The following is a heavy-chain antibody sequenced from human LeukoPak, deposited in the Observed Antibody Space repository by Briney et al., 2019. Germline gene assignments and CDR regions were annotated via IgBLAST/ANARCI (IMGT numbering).Heavy chain of an antibody. D-gene: IGHD3-22*01. J-gene: IGHJ6*02. CDR1: GGSFSGYY. V-gene: IGHV4-34*01. Sequence: SETLSLTCAVYGGSFSGYYWSWIRQPPGKGLEWMGEINHSGSTNYNPSLKSRVTISVDTSKNQFSLKLSSVTAADTAVYYCARVSYYDSSGYYSNSRYYGMDVWGQGTTVTVSS. CDR3: ARVSYYDSSGYYSNSRYYGMDV. CDR2: INHSGST.